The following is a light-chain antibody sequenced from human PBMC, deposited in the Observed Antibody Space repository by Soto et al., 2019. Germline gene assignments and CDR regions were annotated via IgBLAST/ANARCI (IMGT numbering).Light chain of an antibody. CDR2: GAS. CDR3: QHYGNSLT. J-gene: IGKJ4*01. V-gene: IGKV3-20*01. Sequence: EIVLTQSPDTLSLSPGDTATLSCRASQSVSTSYLVWYQQKPGQAPRLLIYGASTRATDIPDRFSGRGSGTDFTLTISRLEPEDFAVYYCQHYGNSLTFGGGTKVEIK. CDR1: QSVSTSY.